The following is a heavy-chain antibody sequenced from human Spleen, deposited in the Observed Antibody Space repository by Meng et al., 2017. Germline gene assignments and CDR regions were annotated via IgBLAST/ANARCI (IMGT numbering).Heavy chain of an antibody. CDR2: IKQDGSEK. V-gene: IGHV3-7*01. J-gene: IGHJ4*02. Sequence: GESLKISCAASGFTLSNYGIHWVRQAPGKGLEWVANIKQDGSEKYYVDSVKGRFTISRDNAKNSLYLQMNSLRAEDTAVYYCAREIIAAALFDYWGQGTLVTVSS. D-gene: IGHD6-13*01. CDR1: GFTLSNYG. CDR3: AREIIAAALFDY.